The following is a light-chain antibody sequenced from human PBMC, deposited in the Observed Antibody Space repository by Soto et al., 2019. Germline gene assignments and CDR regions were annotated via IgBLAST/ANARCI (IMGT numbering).Light chain of an antibody. CDR3: QQYNNWLWT. J-gene: IGKJ1*01. CDR1: HSVSTN. V-gene: IGKV3-15*01. CDR2: GAS. Sequence: EIVMTQPPATLSVSPGERATLSCRASHSVSTNLAWYQQKPGQAPRLLIYGASSRATGIPARFSGSGSGTEFTLTISSLQSEDFALYYCQQYNNWLWTFGQGTKVDIK.